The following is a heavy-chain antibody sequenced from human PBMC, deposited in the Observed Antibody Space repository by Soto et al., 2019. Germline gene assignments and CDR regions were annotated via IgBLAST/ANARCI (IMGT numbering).Heavy chain of an antibody. J-gene: IGHJ4*01. CDR2: IKQDGGQI. CDR1: RITFIGYW. D-gene: IGHD2-8*02. CDR3: STTGGY. V-gene: IGHV3-7*05. Sequence: EVPLEKSGGGLVQPGGSLRLSCVASRITFIGYWMSWVRQAPGRGLEWVANIKQDGGQIYYVDSVNGRLTISRERSKNSLYKKMDSLKGEDTALYYSSTTGGYWGHGILFTVSS.